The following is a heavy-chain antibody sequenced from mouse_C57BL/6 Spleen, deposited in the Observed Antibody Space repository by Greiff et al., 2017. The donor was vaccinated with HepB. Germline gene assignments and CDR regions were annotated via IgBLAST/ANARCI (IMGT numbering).Heavy chain of an antibody. J-gene: IGHJ4*01. CDR3: ARWDLPFMDY. CDR1: GYTFTSYW. D-gene: IGHD2-1*01. CDR2: IDPSDSYT. V-gene: IGHV1-50*01. Sequence: VQLQQPGAELVKPGASVKLSCKASGYTFTSYWMQWVKQRPGQGLEWIGEIDPSDSYTNYNQKFKGKATLTVDTSSSTAYMQLRSLTSEDSAVYYCARWDLPFMDYWGQGTSVTVSS.